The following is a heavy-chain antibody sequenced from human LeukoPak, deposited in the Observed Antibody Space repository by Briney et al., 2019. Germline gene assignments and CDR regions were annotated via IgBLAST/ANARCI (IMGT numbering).Heavy chain of an antibody. V-gene: IGHV3-48*04. J-gene: IGHJ6*02. CDR2: ISSSSSTI. CDR3: ARDKSGLRYFGMDV. Sequence: GGSLRLSCAASGFTFSSYAMSWVRQAPGKGLEWVSYISSSSSTIYYADSVKGRFTISRDNAKNSLYLQMNSLRAEDTAVYYCARDKSGLRYFGMDVWGQGTTVTVSS. CDR1: GFTFSSYA. D-gene: IGHD3-9*01.